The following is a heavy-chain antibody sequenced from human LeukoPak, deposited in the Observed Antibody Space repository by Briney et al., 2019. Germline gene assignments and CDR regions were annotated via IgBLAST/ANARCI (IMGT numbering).Heavy chain of an antibody. D-gene: IGHD3-22*01. Sequence: SETLSLTCTVSGGSISSGSYYWGWIRQPPGKGLERIGSIYYIGNTYYNPSLKSRVTISVDTSKNQFSLELSSVTAADTAVYYCARHRNYYDTPFDYWGQGTLVTVSS. CDR2: IYYIGNT. CDR3: ARHRNYYDTPFDY. V-gene: IGHV4-39*01. CDR1: GGSISSGSYY. J-gene: IGHJ4*02.